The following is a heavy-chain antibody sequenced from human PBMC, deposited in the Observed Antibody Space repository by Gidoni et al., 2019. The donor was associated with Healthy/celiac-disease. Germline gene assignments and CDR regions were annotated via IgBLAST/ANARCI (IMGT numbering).Heavy chain of an antibody. J-gene: IGHJ6*03. D-gene: IGHD2-15*01. V-gene: IGHV4-61*01. CDR2: IYYSGST. CDR3: ARESSGYCSGGSCYGYYYMDV. CDR1: GGSVSSGSYS. Sequence: QVQLQESGPGLVKPSETLSLTCTVSGGSVSSGSYSWSWIRQPPGKGLEWIGYIYYSGSTNYNPSLKSRVTISVDTSKNQFSLKLSSVTAADTAVYYYARESSGYCSGGSCYGYYYMDVWGKGTTVTVSS.